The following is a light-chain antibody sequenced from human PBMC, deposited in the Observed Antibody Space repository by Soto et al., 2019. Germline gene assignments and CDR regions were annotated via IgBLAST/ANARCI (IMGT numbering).Light chain of an antibody. V-gene: IGKV3-15*01. CDR2: QTS. CDR1: QIISGH. J-gene: IGKJ1*01. CDR3: QQCVKCPWT. Sequence: EIVMTQSPATLSVSPGERATLSCRASQIISGHLAWFQHKPGQAPRLLVYQTSTRATGIPARFSGSGSGTEFTLTISSLQSEDFAVYYCQQCVKCPWTFGQGTRVEIK.